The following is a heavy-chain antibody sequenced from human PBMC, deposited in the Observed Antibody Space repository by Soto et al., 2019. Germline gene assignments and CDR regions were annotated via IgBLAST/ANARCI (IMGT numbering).Heavy chain of an antibody. Sequence: PGESLKISCQGSGYSFGAYWIGWVRQMPGKGLEWMGIIFPGDSDTRYRPSFQGQVTISVDKSINTAYLQWRSLKTSDTAMYFWARGGIIGTQLDYWGQGTKVAVSS. D-gene: IGHD1-7*01. CDR2: IFPGDSDT. V-gene: IGHV5-51*01. CDR3: ARGGIIGTQLDY. J-gene: IGHJ4*02. CDR1: GYSFGAYW.